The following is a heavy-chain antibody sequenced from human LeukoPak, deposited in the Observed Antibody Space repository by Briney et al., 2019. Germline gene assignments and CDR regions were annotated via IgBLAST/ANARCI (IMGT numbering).Heavy chain of an antibody. Sequence: PGGSLRLSCAASGFTFSSYSMNWVRQAPGKELEWVSSISSSSSYICYADSVKGRFTISRDNAKNSLYLQMNSLRAEDTAVYYCARYSRYCSGGSCSTPFDYWGQGTLVTVSS. D-gene: IGHD2-15*01. V-gene: IGHV3-21*01. CDR2: ISSSSSYI. CDR3: ARYSRYCSGGSCSTPFDY. CDR1: GFTFSSYS. J-gene: IGHJ4*02.